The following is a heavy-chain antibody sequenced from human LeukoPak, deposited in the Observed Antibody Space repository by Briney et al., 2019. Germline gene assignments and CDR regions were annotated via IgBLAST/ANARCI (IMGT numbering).Heavy chain of an antibody. J-gene: IGHJ4*02. D-gene: IGHD4-17*01. V-gene: IGHV3-30*18. CDR1: GFTFSNYG. CDR2: ISYDGSNK. CDR3: AKSISGDSHFDY. Sequence: GGSLRLSCAASGFTFSNYGMHWVRQAPGKGLEWVAVISYDGSNKYYADSVKGRFTISRDNSKNTLYLQMNSLRAEDTAVYYCAKSISGDSHFDYWGQGTLVTVSS.